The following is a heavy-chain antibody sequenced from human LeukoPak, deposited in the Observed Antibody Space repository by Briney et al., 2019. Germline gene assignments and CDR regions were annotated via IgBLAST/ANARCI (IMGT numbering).Heavy chain of an antibody. V-gene: IGHV4-59*01. D-gene: IGHD5-24*01. CDR2: IYYSGST. CDR1: GGSISSYY. CDR3: ARVGGYNDAFDI. Sequence: PSETLSLTCTVSGGSISSYYWSWIRQPPGKGLEWIAYIYYSGSTNYNPSLKSRVTISLDTSKNQFFLKLSSVTAADTAIYYCARVGGYNDAFDIWGQGTMVTVSP. J-gene: IGHJ3*02.